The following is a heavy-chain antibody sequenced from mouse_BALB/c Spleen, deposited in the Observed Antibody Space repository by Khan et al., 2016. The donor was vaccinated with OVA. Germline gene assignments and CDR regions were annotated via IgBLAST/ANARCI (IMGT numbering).Heavy chain of an antibody. D-gene: IGHD2-14*01. J-gene: IGHJ4*01. CDR1: GFSLSRYN. CDR3: ARAYYRYDGYYVMDY. CDR2: IWGGGGT. V-gene: IGHV2-6-4*01. Sequence: VQLQESGPGLVAPSQSLSITCTVSGFSLSRYNIHWVRQPPGKGLEWLGMIWGGGGTDYNSTLQSRLSIRKDNSKSQVLLKMNSLQTDDTAMYYCARAYYRYDGYYVMDYWGQGTSVTVSS.